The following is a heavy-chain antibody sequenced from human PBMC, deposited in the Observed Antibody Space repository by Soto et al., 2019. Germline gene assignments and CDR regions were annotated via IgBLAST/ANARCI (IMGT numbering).Heavy chain of an antibody. Sequence: NPSETLSLTCAVYGGSFSGYYWSWIRQPPGKGLEWIGEINHSGSTNYNPSLKSRVTISVDTSKNQFSLKLSSVTAADTAVYYCARGFYGDLRQIDYWGQGTLVTVSS. CDR3: ARGFYGDLRQIDY. V-gene: IGHV4-34*01. D-gene: IGHD4-17*01. J-gene: IGHJ4*02. CDR1: GGSFSGYY. CDR2: INHSGST.